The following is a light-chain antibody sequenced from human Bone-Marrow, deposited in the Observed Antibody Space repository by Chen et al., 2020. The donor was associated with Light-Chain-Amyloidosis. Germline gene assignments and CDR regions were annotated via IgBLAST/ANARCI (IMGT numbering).Light chain of an antibody. CDR1: DLPTKY. CDR2: RDT. V-gene: IGLV3-25*03. CDR3: QSADSSGTYEVR. Sequence: SYELTQPPSVSLSPGQTARLPCSGDDLPTKYAYWYQQKPGQAPVLVIHRDTERPSGISERFSGSSSGTTATLTISGVQAEDEADYHCQSADSSGTYEVRFGGGTKLTVL. J-gene: IGLJ2*01.